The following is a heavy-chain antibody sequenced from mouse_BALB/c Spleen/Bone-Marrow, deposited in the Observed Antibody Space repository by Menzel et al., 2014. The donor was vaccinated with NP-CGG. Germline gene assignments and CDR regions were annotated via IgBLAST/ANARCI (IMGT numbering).Heavy chain of an antibody. Sequence: DVQLVESGGGLVKPGGSLKLSCAASGFTFXSYTMSWVRQTPEKRLEWVATISSGGSYTYYPDSVKGRFTISRDNAKNTLYLQMSSLKSEDTAMYYCTRDPYYYGSSYAMDYWGQGTSVTVSS. V-gene: IGHV5-6-4*01. CDR3: TRDPYYYGSSYAMDY. CDR2: ISSGGSYT. D-gene: IGHD1-1*01. CDR1: GFTFXSYT. J-gene: IGHJ4*01.